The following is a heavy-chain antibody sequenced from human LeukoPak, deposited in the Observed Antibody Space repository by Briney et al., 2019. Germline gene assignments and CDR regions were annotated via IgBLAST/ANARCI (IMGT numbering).Heavy chain of an antibody. D-gene: IGHD3-10*01. CDR2: FTSSGAYI. CDR1: GFTFSTYS. J-gene: IGHJ4*02. V-gene: IGHV3-21*04. CDR3: AKDRVRGVISLFDY. Sequence: GGSLRLTCAASGFTFSTYSMTWVRQAPGKGLEWVSTFTSSGAYIKYADSLKGRFTISRDNAKNTLYLQMNSLRAEDTAVYHCAKDRVRGVISLFDYWGQGTLVTVSS.